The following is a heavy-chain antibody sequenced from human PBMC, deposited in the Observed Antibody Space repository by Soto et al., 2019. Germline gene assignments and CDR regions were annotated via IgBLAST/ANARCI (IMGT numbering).Heavy chain of an antibody. Sequence: GASVKVSCKVSGYSLLALSMHWVRQAPGKGLEWMGRFDPEDGETIYAQKFQGRITMTEDTSTDTAHMELTSLRSEDTAVYYCATAGRVVTSQPQLGYWGHGVLVTVSS. V-gene: IGHV1-24*01. J-gene: IGHJ4*01. CDR2: FDPEDGET. CDR1: GYSLLALS. D-gene: IGHD3-3*01. CDR3: ATAGRVVTSQPQLGY.